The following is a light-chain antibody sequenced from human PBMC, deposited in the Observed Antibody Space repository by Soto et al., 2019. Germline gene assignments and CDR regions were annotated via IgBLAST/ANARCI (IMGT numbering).Light chain of an antibody. V-gene: IGKV3-20*01. CDR3: QQYGSSPWT. Sequence: EIVLTQSPGTLSLSPGERATLSCRASRSVSSNYVAWYQQKPGQAPRLLMYGAYRRATGIPDRLSGSGSGTDFTLTISRLEPEDFAVYYCQQYGSSPWTFGQGTKVDI. CDR1: RSVSSNY. J-gene: IGKJ1*01. CDR2: GAY.